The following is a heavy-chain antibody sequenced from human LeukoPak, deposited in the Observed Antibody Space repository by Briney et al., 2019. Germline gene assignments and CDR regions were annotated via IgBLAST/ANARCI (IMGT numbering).Heavy chain of an antibody. CDR3: AKDGSYYEDAFDI. CDR2: IIPIFGTA. CDR1: GGTFSSYA. J-gene: IGHJ3*02. V-gene: IGHV1-69*01. Sequence: RASVTVSCKASGGTFSSYAISWVRQAPGQGLEWMGGIIPIFGTANYAQKFQGRVTITADESTSTAYMELSSLRSEDTAVYYCAKDGSYYEDAFDIWGQGTMVTVSS. D-gene: IGHD1-26*01.